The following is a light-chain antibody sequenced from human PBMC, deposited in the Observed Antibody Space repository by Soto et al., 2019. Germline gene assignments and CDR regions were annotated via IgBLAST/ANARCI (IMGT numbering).Light chain of an antibody. J-gene: IGLJ2*01. Sequence: QSALTQPASVSGSPGQSVTISCTGTSSDIGNYNSVSWYQQHPGKAPKLMIYEVSNRPSGVSDRFSGSKSGNTASLTISGLQAEDDADYYCSSYTTSFTLLFGGGTKVTVL. CDR2: EVS. CDR3: SSYTTSFTLL. V-gene: IGLV2-14*01. CDR1: SSDIGNYNS.